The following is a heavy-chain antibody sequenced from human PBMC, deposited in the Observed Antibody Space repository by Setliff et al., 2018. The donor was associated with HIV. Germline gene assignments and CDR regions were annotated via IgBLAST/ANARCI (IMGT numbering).Heavy chain of an antibody. CDR3: ASRLPLSSGSAFAY. CDR2: INHSRST. J-gene: IGHJ4*02. V-gene: IGHV4-39*01. Sequence: SETLSLTCSVSGGSISSSTYYWGWIRQPPGKGLEWIGDINHSRSTFYNPSLKNRVTMSIDTSKNQFSLKLTSVTAADTSVYFCASRLPLSSGSAFAYWGQGTLVTVSS. CDR1: GGSISSSTYY. D-gene: IGHD3-10*01.